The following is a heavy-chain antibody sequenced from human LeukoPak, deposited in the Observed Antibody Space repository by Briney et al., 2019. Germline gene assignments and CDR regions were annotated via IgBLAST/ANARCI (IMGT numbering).Heavy chain of an antibody. D-gene: IGHD1-26*01. CDR2: IYYSVNT. CDR1: GGSISSTNYY. J-gene: IGHJ5*02. Sequence: SETLSLTCTVAGGSISSTNYYWGWFRQPPGKGLEWIGSIYYSVNTYYNPSLKSRVTISVDTSKNHFSLKLSSVTAADTAVYYCASGSTGGSRGSWFDPWGQGTLVTVSS. V-gene: IGHV4-39*02. CDR3: ASGSTGGSRGSWFDP.